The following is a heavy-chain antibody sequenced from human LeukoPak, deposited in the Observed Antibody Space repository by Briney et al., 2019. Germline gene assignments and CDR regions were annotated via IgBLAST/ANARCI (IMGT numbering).Heavy chain of an antibody. J-gene: IGHJ4*02. CDR3: AKDPPSCRGYSCGYYFDY. V-gene: IGHV3-23*01. CDR2: ISGSGGST. Sequence: PGGSLRLSCAASGFTFSSYAMSWVRQAPGKGLEWVSAISGSGGSTYYADSVKGRFTISRDNSKNTLYLQMNSLRAEDTAVYYCAKDPPSCRGYSCGYYFDYWGQGTLVTASS. D-gene: IGHD5-18*01. CDR1: GFTFSSYA.